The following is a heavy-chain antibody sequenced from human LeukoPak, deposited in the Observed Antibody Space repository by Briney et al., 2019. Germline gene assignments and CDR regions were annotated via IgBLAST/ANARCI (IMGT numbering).Heavy chain of an antibody. D-gene: IGHD4-17*01. CDR2: ISAYNGNT. Sequence: ASVRVSCKASGYTFTSYGICWVRQAAGQGLEWMGWISAYNGNTNYAQKLQGRVTMTTDTSTSTAHMELRSLRSDDTAVYYCARELSYGDYRPENWFDPWGQGTLVTVSS. V-gene: IGHV1-18*01. CDR1: GYTFTSYG. J-gene: IGHJ5*02. CDR3: ARELSYGDYRPENWFDP.